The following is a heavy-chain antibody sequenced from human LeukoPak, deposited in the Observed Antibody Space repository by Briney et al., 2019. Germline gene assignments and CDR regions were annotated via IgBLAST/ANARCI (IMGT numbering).Heavy chain of an antibody. V-gene: IGHV1-8*01. CDR1: GYTFTSYD. CDR3: ARGKAMVRGVMGSWFDP. D-gene: IGHD3-10*01. J-gene: IGHJ5*02. Sequence: GASVKVSCKASGYTFTSYDFNWVRQATGQGLESMGWMNPNSGNTGYAQKFQGRVTMTRNTSISTAYMELSSLRSEDTALYYCARGKAMVRGVMGSWFDPWGQGTLVTVSS. CDR2: MNPNSGNT.